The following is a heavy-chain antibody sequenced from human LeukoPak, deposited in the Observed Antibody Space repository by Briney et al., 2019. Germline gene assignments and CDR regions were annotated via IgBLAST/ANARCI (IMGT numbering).Heavy chain of an antibody. CDR1: GYTFTSYY. J-gene: IGHJ3*02. V-gene: IGHV1-46*01. Sequence: ASVKVSCKASGYTFTSYYMHWVRQAPGQGLEWMGIINPSGGSTSYAQKFQGRVTITRDTSASTAYMELSSLRSEDTAVYYCALGSGYSYGYIWGQGTMVTVSS. D-gene: IGHD5-18*01. CDR2: INPSGGST. CDR3: ALGSGYSYGYI.